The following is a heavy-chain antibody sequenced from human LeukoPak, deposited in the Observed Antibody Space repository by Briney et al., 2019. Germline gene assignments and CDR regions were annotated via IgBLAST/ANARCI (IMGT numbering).Heavy chain of an antibody. V-gene: IGHV3-23*01. CDR2: IPGSGGTT. Sequence: GGSLRLSCAASGFTFSSYAMSWVRQAPGKGLEWVSSIPGSGGTTYYADSVKGRFTISRDNSENTLFLQMNSLRAEDTAIYYCAKMGGYSSIWRFEYWGQGTLVTVSS. J-gene: IGHJ4*02. CDR3: AKMGGYSSIWRFEY. CDR1: GFTFSSYA. D-gene: IGHD6-13*01.